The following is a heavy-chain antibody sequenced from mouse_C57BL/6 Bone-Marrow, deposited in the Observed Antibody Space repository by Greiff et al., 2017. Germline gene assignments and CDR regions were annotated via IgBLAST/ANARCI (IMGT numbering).Heavy chain of an antibody. J-gene: IGHJ2*01. V-gene: IGHV1-82*01. CDR3: ARGSDLNFDY. CDR1: GYAFSSSW. CDR2: IYPGDGDT. Sequence: VQLQQSGPELVKPGASVKISCKASGYAFSSSWMNWVKQRPGKGLEWIGQIYPGDGDTNYNGKFKGKATLTADKSSSTAYMQLSSLTSEDSAVYFCARGSDLNFDYWGQGTTLTVSS.